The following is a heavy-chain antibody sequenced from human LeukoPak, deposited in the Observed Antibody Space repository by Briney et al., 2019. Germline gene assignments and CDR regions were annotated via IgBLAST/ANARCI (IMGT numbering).Heavy chain of an antibody. CDR3: ASFPLDEYYFDY. CDR1: GGSISSYY. CDR2: IYYSGST. V-gene: IGHV4-59*01. J-gene: IGHJ4*02. Sequence: SETLSLTCTVSGGSISSYYWSWIRQPPGKGLEWIGYIYYSGSTNYNPSLKSRDTISVDTSKNQFSLKLSSVTAADTAVYYCASFPLDEYYFDYWGQGTLVTVSS. D-gene: IGHD2-2*03.